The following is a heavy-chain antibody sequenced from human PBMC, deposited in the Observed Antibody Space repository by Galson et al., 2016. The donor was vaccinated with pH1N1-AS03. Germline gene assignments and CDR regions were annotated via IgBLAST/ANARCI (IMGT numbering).Heavy chain of an antibody. V-gene: IGHV7-4-1*01. Sequence: SVKVSCKASGYTFTSHRIIWVRQAPGQGLECMGWITTNTGNPTFAPGFTGRFVFSLDTSVSTAYLQIGSLKAEDTAVYYCARGHMSLSGFWDSWGQGTLATVSS. CDR3: ARGHMSLSGFWDS. J-gene: IGHJ4*02. CDR2: ITTNTGNP. CDR1: GYTFTSHR. D-gene: IGHD3-9*01.